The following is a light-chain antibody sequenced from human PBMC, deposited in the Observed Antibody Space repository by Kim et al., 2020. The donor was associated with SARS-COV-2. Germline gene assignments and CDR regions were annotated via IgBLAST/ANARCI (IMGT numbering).Light chain of an antibody. Sequence: QMVTISCSGSSSNIGSNTVSWYQQFPGTAPKLLIYSDNQRPSGVPDRFSASKSGSSASLAISGLQSDDEADYYCAAWDDSLNGRGVFGGGTQLTVL. CDR1: SSNIGSNT. V-gene: IGLV1-44*01. CDR2: SDN. J-gene: IGLJ3*02. CDR3: AAWDDSLNGRGV.